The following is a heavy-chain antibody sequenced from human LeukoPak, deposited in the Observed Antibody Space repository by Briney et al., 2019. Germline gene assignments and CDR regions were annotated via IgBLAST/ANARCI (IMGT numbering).Heavy chain of an antibody. Sequence: GSSVKVSCKASGGTFSSYAISWVRQAPGQGLEWMGGIIPIFGTANYAQKFQGRVTITTDESTSTAYMELSSLRSEDTAVYYCARGSGSGASYYYYMDVWGKGTTVTVSS. CDR3: ARGSGSGASYYYYMDV. D-gene: IGHD3-10*01. V-gene: IGHV1-69*05. CDR1: GGTFSSYA. CDR2: IIPIFGTA. J-gene: IGHJ6*03.